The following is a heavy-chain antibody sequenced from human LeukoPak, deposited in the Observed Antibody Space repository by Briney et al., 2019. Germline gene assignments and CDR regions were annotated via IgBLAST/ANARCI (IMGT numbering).Heavy chain of an antibody. CDR3: AKRGSLYCSSTSCYIIDY. CDR1: GFTFSSYA. D-gene: IGHD2-2*02. CDR2: IYSGGST. J-gene: IGHJ4*02. Sequence: GGSLRLSCAASGFTFSSYAMSWVRQAPGKGLEWVSVIYSGGSTYYADSVKGRFTISRGNSKNTLYLQMNSLRAEDTAVYYCAKRGSLYCSSTSCYIIDYWGQGTLVTVSS. V-gene: IGHV3-66*02.